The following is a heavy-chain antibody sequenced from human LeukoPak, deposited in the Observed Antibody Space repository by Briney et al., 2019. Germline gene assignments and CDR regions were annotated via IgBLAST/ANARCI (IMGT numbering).Heavy chain of an antibody. CDR1: GFTVSSNY. CDR3: AREGRRSSGPFDY. V-gene: IGHV3-53*01. J-gene: IGHJ4*02. D-gene: IGHD6-19*01. Sequence: GGSLRLSCAASGFTVSSNYMSWVRQAPGKGLEWVSVIYSGGSTYYAESVKGRFTISRDNSKNTLYLQMNSLRAEDTAVYYCAREGRRSSGPFDYWGQGTLVTVSS. CDR2: IYSGGST.